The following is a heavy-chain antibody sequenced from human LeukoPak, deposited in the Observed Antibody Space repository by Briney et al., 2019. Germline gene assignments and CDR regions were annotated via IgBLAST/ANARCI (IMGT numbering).Heavy chain of an antibody. D-gene: IGHD6-19*01. V-gene: IGHV1-18*01. Sequence: ASVKVSRKASGYTFTSYGISWVRQAPGQGLEWMGWISAYNGNTNYAQKLQGRVTITTDTSTSTAYMELRSLRSDDTAVYYCARGEQWLGQPTDAFDIWGQGTMVTVSS. CDR3: ARGEQWLGQPTDAFDI. J-gene: IGHJ3*02. CDR2: ISAYNGNT. CDR1: GYTFTSYG.